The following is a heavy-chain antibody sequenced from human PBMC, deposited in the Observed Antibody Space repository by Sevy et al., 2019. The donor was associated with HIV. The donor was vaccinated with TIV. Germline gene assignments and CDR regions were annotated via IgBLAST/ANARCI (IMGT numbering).Heavy chain of an antibody. Sequence: GGSLRLSCAASGFTFSDYYMSWIRQAPGKGLEWVSYISSSGSTIYYADSVKGRFTISRDNAKNSLYLKMNSLRAEDTAVYYCARNYVLLWFGEGTQGMDVWGQGTTVTVSS. CDR1: GFTFSDYY. J-gene: IGHJ6*02. V-gene: IGHV3-11*01. CDR2: ISSSGSTI. CDR3: ARNYVLLWFGEGTQGMDV. D-gene: IGHD3-10*01.